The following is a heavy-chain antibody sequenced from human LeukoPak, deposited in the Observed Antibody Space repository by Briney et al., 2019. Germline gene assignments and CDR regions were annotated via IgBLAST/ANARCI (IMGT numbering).Heavy chain of an antibody. Sequence: GGSLRLSCAASGFTFDDYAMHWVRQAPGKGLEWVSGISWNSGSIGYADSVKGRFTISRDNAKNSLYLQMNSLGAEDTALYYCAKDLGYSSNNWGQGTLVTGSS. CDR1: GFTFDDYA. J-gene: IGHJ4*02. CDR2: ISWNSGSI. CDR3: AKDLGYSSNN. V-gene: IGHV3-9*01. D-gene: IGHD6-13*01.